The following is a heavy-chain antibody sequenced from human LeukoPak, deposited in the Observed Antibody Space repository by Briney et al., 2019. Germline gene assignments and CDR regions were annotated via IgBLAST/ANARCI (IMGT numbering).Heavy chain of an antibody. CDR1: GYTFTGYY. Sequence: GASVKVSCKASGYTFTGYYMHWVRQAPGQGLEWMGWINPNSGGTNYAQKFQGRVTMTRDTSISTAYMELSRLRPDDTAVYYCARAGITMVRGAEFDYWGQGTLVTVSS. J-gene: IGHJ4*02. V-gene: IGHV1-2*02. CDR3: ARAGITMVRGAEFDY. D-gene: IGHD3-10*01. CDR2: INPNSGGT.